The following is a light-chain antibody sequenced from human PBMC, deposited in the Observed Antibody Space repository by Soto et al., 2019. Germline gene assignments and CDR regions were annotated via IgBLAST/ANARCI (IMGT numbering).Light chain of an antibody. Sequence: DIQMTQSPSTLYASVGDRVTITCRASQSISNWLAWYQQKPGKAPKLLIYDASSLESGVPSRFSGSGSGTEFTLTISRLQPDDFATYCCQQYNSYSEYTYGQGTKLEIK. J-gene: IGKJ2*01. V-gene: IGKV1-5*01. CDR1: QSISNW. CDR2: DAS. CDR3: QQYNSYSEYT.